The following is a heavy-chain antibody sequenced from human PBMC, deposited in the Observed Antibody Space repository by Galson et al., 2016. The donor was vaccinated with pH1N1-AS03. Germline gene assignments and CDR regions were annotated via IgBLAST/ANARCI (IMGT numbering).Heavy chain of an antibody. CDR3: SRYGGYPDY. V-gene: IGHV3-49*03. J-gene: IGHJ4*02. CDR1: GFTFGDYA. CDR2: IRSKSYGGTT. D-gene: IGHD5-18*01. Sequence: CAASGFTFGDYAMSWFRQAPGKGLEWVGFIRSKSYGGTTEYAASVKGRFSISGDDSDSIVYLQMNGLKIEDTAVHYCSRYGGYPDYWGQGTLVTVSS.